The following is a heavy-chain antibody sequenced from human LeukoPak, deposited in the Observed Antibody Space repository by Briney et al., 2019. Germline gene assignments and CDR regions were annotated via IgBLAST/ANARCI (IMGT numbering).Heavy chain of an antibody. CDR2: IIPILGIA. V-gene: IGHV1-69*04. J-gene: IGHJ4*02. CDR3: ARASYDILTGCYF. Sequence: SVKVSCKASGGTFSSYAISWVRQAPGQGLEWMGRIIPILGIANYAQKFQGRVTITADKSTSTAYMELSSLRSEDTAVYYCARASYDILTGCYFWGQGTLVTVSS. CDR1: GGTFSSYA. D-gene: IGHD3-9*01.